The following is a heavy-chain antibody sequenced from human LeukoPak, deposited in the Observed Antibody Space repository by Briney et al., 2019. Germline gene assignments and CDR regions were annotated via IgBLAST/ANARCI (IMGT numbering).Heavy chain of an antibody. J-gene: IGHJ4*02. Sequence: PSETLSLTCAVYGGSFSGYYWSWIRQPPGKGLEGIGEINHSGSTNYNPSLKSRGTISVDTSKNQFSLKLSSVTAADTAVYYCARGADYYDSSSGYWGQGTLVTVSS. CDR1: GGSFSGYY. V-gene: IGHV4-34*01. CDR2: INHSGST. CDR3: ARGADYYDSSSGY. D-gene: IGHD3-22*01.